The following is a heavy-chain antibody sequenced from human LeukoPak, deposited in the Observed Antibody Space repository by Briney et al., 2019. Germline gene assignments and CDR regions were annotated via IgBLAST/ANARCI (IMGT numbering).Heavy chain of an antibody. D-gene: IGHD2-15*01. Sequence: PSQTLSLTCTVSGDSISSGSYYWSWIRQPAGKGLEWIGRIYTSGSTNYNPSLKSRVSISVDTSKNQFSLKVTSVTAADTAVYYWARGPVVARRGHFDYWGQGTLVTVSS. CDR3: ARGPVVARRGHFDY. J-gene: IGHJ4*02. V-gene: IGHV4-61*02. CDR1: GDSISSGSYY. CDR2: IYTSGST.